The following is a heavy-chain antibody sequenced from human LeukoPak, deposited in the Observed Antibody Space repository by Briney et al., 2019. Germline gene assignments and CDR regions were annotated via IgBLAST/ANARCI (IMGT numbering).Heavy chain of an antibody. J-gene: IGHJ4*02. CDR2: ISYDGRNK. D-gene: IGHD1-26*01. CDR1: GFTFSSYG. Sequence: PGGSLRLSCAASGFTFSSYGMHWVRQAPGKGLEWVAVISYDGRNKYYADSVKGRFTISRDNSKNTLYLQMNSLRAEDTAVYYCAKDPVGATFPYYWGQGTLVTVSS. V-gene: IGHV3-30*18. CDR3: AKDPVGATFPYY.